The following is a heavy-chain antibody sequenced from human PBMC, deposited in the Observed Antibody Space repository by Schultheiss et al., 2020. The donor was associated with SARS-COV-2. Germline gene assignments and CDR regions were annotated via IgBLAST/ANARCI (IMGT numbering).Heavy chain of an antibody. Sequence: GGSLRLSCKGSGFPFSSFTFNWVRQAPGRGLEWVSSISSSSSYIYYADSVKGRFTISRDNAKNSLYLQMNSLRAEDTAVYYCARDTVTTGAYYYYYYMDVWGKGTTVTVSS. D-gene: IGHD4-11*01. CDR3: ARDTVTTGAYYYYYYMDV. CDR1: GFPFSSFT. V-gene: IGHV3-21*01. J-gene: IGHJ6*03. CDR2: ISSSSSYI.